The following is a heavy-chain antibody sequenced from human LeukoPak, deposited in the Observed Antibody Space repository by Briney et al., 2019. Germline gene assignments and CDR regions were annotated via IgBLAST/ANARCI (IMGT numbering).Heavy chain of an antibody. J-gene: IGHJ6*03. V-gene: IGHV3-53*01. CDR3: ARVGYSGYAWGVDYYMDV. CDR1: GFTVSSNS. Sequence: GGSLRLSCTVSGFTVSSNSMSWVRQAPGKGLEWVSFIYSGGNTHYSDSVKGRFTISRDNSKNTLYLQMNSLRAEDTAVYYCARVGYSGYAWGVDYYMDVWGKGTTVTISS. D-gene: IGHD5-12*01. CDR2: IYSGGNT.